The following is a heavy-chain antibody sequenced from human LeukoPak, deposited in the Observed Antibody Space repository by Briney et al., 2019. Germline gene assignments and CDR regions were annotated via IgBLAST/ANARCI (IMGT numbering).Heavy chain of an antibody. J-gene: IGHJ4*02. CDR2: ISSSGSTI. Sequence: GGSLRLSCAASGFTFSSYSMNRVRQAPGKGLEWVSYISSSGSTIYYADSVKGRFTISRDNAKNSLYLQMNSLRAEDTAVYYCARDLSKTVTTRVYYFDYWGQGTLVTVSS. D-gene: IGHD4-17*01. V-gene: IGHV3-48*04. CDR3: ARDLSKTVTTRVYYFDY. CDR1: GFTFSSYS.